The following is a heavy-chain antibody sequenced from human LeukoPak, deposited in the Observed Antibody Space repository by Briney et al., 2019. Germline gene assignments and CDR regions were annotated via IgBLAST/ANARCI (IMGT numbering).Heavy chain of an antibody. CDR1: GGSFSGYY. J-gene: IGHJ4*02. CDR2: INHSGST. D-gene: IGHD3-3*01. Sequence: SETLSLTCTVYGGSFSGYYWSWIRQPPGQGLEWVGEINHSGSTNYNPSLKSRVTISVDTSKNQFSLKLSSVTAADTAVYYCARGMRQAIFGVVITTLFDYWGQGTLVTVSS. CDR3: ARGMRQAIFGVVITTLFDY. V-gene: IGHV4-34*01.